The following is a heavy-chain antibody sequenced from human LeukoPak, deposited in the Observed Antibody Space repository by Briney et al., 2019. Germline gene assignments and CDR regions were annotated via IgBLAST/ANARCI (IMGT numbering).Heavy chain of an antibody. J-gene: IGHJ4*02. D-gene: IGHD3-22*01. Sequence: PGRSLRLSCAASGFTFSSYGMHWVRQAPGKGLEWVAVISFDGSNKYYADSVKGRFTISRDDSKNTLYLQMNSLTAEDTAVFYCAKDLRYYDSSAYSLDYWGQGTLDTVSS. V-gene: IGHV3-30*18. CDR2: ISFDGSNK. CDR3: AKDLRYYDSSAYSLDY. CDR1: GFTFSSYG.